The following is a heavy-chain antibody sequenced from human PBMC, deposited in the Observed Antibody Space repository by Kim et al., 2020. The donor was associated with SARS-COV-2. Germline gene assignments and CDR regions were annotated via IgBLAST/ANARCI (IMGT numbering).Heavy chain of an antibody. CDR1: GFTFSRYG. J-gene: IGHJ1*01. Sequence: GGSLRLSCVASGFTFSRYGMHWVRQVPGKGLDWVAVISSDGSDKYYADSVKGRFTISRDNSKNTLYLQLNSLRGEDTAVYYCVKDLSDYSITVGLVADWG. CDR3: VKDLSDYSITVGLVAD. D-gene: IGHD6-13*01. CDR2: ISSDGSDK. V-gene: IGHV3-30*18.